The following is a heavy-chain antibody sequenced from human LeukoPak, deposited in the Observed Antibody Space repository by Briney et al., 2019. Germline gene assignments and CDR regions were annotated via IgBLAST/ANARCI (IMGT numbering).Heavy chain of an antibody. D-gene: IGHD4-17*01. J-gene: IGHJ4*02. CDR2: IIPIFGTA. CDR1: GGTFSSYA. V-gene: IGHV1-69*13. CDR3: ARSTVTRVLADY. Sequence: ASVKVSCEASGGTFSSYAISWVRQAPGQGLEWMGGIIPIFGTANYAQKFQGRVTITADESTSTAYMELSSLRSEDTAVYYCARSTVTRVLADYWGQGTLVTVSS.